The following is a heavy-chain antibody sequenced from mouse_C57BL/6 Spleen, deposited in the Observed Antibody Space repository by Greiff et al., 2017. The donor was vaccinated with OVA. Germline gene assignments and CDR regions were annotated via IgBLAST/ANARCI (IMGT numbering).Heavy chain of an antibody. V-gene: IGHV1-82*01. CDR1: GYAFSSSW. Sequence: VQLQESGPELVKPGASVKISCKASGYAFSSSWMNWVKQRPGKGLEWIGRIYPGDGDTNYNGKFKGKATLTADKSSSTAYMQLSSLTSEDSAVYFCAKSGYQAWFAYWGQGTLVTVSA. CDR2: IYPGDGDT. J-gene: IGHJ3*01. CDR3: AKSGYQAWFAY. D-gene: IGHD3-1*01.